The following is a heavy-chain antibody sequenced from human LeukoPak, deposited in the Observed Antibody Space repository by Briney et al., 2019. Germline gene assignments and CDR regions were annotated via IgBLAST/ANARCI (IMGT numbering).Heavy chain of an antibody. D-gene: IGHD6-19*01. J-gene: IGHJ4*02. Sequence: GGSLRLSCAASGFTSSSYAMHWVRQAPGKGLEWVAVISYDGSNKYYADSVKDRFTISRDNSKNTLYLQMNSLRAEDTAVYYCARDSSSGWYGGFLDYWGQGTLVTVSS. CDR2: ISYDGSNK. V-gene: IGHV3-30-3*01. CDR3: ARDSSSGWYGGFLDY. CDR1: GFTSSSYA.